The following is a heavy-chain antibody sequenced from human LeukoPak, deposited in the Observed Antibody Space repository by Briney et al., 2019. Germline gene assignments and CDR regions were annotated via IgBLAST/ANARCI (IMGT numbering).Heavy chain of an antibody. D-gene: IGHD5-18*01. CDR2: VNPNSGGT. V-gene: IGHV1-2*02. CDR1: GYTFTGYY. Sequence: ASVKVSCKASGYTFTGYYMHWVRQAPGQGLEWMGWVNPNSGGTIYAQKFQGRVTMTRDTSISTAYMELSRLRSDDTAVYYCARKRGYSYGKDYWGQGTLVTVSS. J-gene: IGHJ4*02. CDR3: ARKRGYSYGKDY.